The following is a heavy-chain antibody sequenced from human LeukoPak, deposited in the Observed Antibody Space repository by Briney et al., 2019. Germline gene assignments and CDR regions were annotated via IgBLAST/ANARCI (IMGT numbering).Heavy chain of an antibody. Sequence: ASVKVSCKASGYTFTSYDINWVRQATGQGLEWMGWMNPHSGDTGYAHKFQGRVTITRNTSISTAYMELSSLRSEDTAVYYCAKIRAVIAAAGSLFDYWGQGTLVTVSS. D-gene: IGHD6-13*01. CDR2: MNPHSGDT. CDR1: GYTFTSYD. J-gene: IGHJ4*02. CDR3: AKIRAVIAAAGSLFDY. V-gene: IGHV1-8*03.